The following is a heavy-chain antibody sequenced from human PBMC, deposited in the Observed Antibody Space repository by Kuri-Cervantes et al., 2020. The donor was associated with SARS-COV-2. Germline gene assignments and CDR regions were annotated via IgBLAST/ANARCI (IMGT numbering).Heavy chain of an antibody. D-gene: IGHD4-23*01. V-gene: IGHV4-59*11. Sequence: ESLKISCTVSGGFISGHYWSWIRQPPGKGLEWIGNIFYSGSTNYNPSLKSRVTISVDTSKNQFSLKLSSVTAADTAVYYCARDLGGSNYGGGDYWGQGTLVTVSS. CDR1: GGFISGHY. J-gene: IGHJ4*02. CDR2: IFYSGST. CDR3: ARDLGGSNYGGGDY.